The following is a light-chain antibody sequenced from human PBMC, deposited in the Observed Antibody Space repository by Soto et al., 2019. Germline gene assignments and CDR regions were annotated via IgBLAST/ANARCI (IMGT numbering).Light chain of an antibody. CDR3: QQLFDYPIT. J-gene: IGKJ5*01. Sequence: DIKLAQSPSFLSPSIGERVTIPCRASQVISTSLAWYQVTQGKATKILIYAASTLESGVQSRFRATVSGTEFSLTLTRLQPEDFETDYCQQLFDYPITFGQGTRLEIK. V-gene: IGKV1-9*01. CDR1: QVISTS. CDR2: AAS.